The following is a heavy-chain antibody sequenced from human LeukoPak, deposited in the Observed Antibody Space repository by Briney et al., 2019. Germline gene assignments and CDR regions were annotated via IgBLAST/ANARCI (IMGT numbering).Heavy chain of an antibody. V-gene: IGHV3-11*04. CDR1: GFSFSDYY. Sequence: GGSLRLSCAASGFSFSDYYMSWIRQAPGKRLEWVAYITPSGTTKTYADSVEGRFFISRDNAQSSVTLDMNSLRVEDTGVYYCAREGTGTDWGQGTWVTVSS. J-gene: IGHJ3*01. D-gene: IGHD3-10*01. CDR2: ITPSGTTK. CDR3: AREGTGTD.